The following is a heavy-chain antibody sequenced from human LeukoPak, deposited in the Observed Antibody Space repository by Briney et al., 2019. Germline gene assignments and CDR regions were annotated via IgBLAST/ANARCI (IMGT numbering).Heavy chain of an antibody. D-gene: IGHD2-2*01. V-gene: IGHV1-18*01. J-gene: IGHJ6*03. CDR3: ARAYCSSTSCHGGGYYMDV. CDR2: ISAYNGNT. CDR1: GYTFTKYG. Sequence: ASVKVSCKASGYTFTKYGITWVRQAPGQGLEWMGWISAYNGNTNYAQKLQGRVTMTTDTSTSTAYMELSSLRSEDTAVYYCARAYCSSTSCHGGGYYMDVWGKGTTVTVSS.